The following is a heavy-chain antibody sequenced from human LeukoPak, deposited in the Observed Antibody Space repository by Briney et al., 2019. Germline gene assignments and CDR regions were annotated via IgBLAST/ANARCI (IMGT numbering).Heavy chain of an antibody. CDR3: ARDRAYTIFGVVISEGIDY. D-gene: IGHD3-3*01. J-gene: IGHJ4*02. CDR1: GGTFSSYA. CDR2: IIPIFGTA. Sequence: ASVEVSCKASGGTFSSYAISWVRQAPGQGLEWMGGIIPIFGTANYAQKFQGRVTITADKTTSTAYMELSSLRSEDTAVYYCARDRAYTIFGVVISEGIDYWGQGTLVTVSS. V-gene: IGHV1-69*06.